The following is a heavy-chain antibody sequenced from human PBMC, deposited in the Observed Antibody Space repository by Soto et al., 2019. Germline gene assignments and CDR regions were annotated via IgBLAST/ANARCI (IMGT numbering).Heavy chain of an antibody. CDR2: ISGSGGST. J-gene: IGHJ3*02. CDR3: AKATERRTWGYGGNRAFAFDI. CDR1: GFTFSSYA. D-gene: IGHD4-17*01. V-gene: IGHV3-23*01. Sequence: PGGSLRLSCAASGFTFSSYAMSWVRQAPGKGLEWVSAISGSGGSTYYADSVRGRFTISRDNSKNTLYLQMNSLRAEDTAVYYCAKATERRTWGYGGNRAFAFDIWGQGTMVTVSS.